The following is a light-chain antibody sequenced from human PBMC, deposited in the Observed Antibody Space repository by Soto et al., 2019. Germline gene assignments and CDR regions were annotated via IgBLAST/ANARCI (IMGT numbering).Light chain of an antibody. CDR1: QSLNNW. V-gene: IGKV1-5*03. CDR2: KAS. Sequence: IQMTQFPSTLSASVGDRVTITCRASQSLNNWLAWYQQKPGNAPKLLIYKASNLESGVPSRFSGSGSGTEFTLTISSLQPDDLATYYCQQYNSYSWTFGQGTKVEIK. J-gene: IGKJ1*01. CDR3: QQYNSYSWT.